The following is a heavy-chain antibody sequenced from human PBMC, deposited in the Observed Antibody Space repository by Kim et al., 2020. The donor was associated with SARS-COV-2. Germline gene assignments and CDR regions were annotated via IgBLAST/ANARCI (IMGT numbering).Heavy chain of an antibody. CDR3: ARVVVGATGWFDP. CDR2: IYYSGST. CDR1: GGSISSGGYY. Sequence: SETLSLTCTVSGGSISSGGYYWSWIRQHPGKGLEWIGYIYYSGSTYYNPSLKSRVTISVDTSKNQSSLKLSFVTAAATALYYFARVVVGATGWFDPWGQGTLVTVSS. V-gene: IGHV4-31*03. J-gene: IGHJ5*02. D-gene: IGHD2-15*01.